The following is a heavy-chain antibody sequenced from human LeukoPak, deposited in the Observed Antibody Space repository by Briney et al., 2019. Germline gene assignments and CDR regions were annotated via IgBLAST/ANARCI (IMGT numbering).Heavy chain of an antibody. J-gene: IGHJ5*02. D-gene: IGHD6-19*01. Sequence: PGGSLRLSCAASGFTFSSIDMNWVRQAPGKGLEWVSYISGSGSSTFHADSVKGRFTISRDNAKNSLFLQMHSLRAEDTAVYYCARYATSSGSRWLEPWGQGTLVTVSS. CDR1: GFTFSSID. V-gene: IGHV3-48*03. CDR2: ISGSGSST. CDR3: ARYATSSGSRWLEP.